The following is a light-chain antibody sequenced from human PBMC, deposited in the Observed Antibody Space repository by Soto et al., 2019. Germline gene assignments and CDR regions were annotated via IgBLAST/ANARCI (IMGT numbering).Light chain of an antibody. CDR3: LLSYSCARTKV. CDR1: TGAVTSGHY. CDR2: DTS. V-gene: IGLV7-46*01. Sequence: QSVVTQEPSLTVSPGGTVTLTCGSSTGAVTSGHYPYWFQQKPGQAPRTLIYDTSNKHSWTPARFSGSLLGGKAALTLSGAQPEDEAEYYCLLSYSCARTKVFGTGTKLTVL. J-gene: IGLJ1*01.